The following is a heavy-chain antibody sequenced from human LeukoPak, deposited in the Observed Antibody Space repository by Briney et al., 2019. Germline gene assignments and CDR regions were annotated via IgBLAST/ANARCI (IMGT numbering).Heavy chain of an antibody. V-gene: IGHV4-59*01. CDR3: ARGGSGYDSFYYYGMDV. Sequence: TETLSLTCTVSGGSISSYYWSWIRQPPGKGLEWIGYIYDSGSTNYNPSLKSRVTISVDTSKNQFSLKLSSVTAADTAVYYCARGGSGYDSFYYYGMDVWGQGTSVTVSS. CDR1: GGSISSYY. CDR2: IYDSGST. D-gene: IGHD5-12*01. J-gene: IGHJ6*02.